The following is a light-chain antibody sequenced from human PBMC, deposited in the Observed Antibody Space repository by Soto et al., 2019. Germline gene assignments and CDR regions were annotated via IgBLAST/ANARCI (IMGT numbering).Light chain of an antibody. V-gene: IGKV3-11*01. J-gene: IGKJ3*01. Sequence: EIVLTQSPATLSLSPGESATLSCRATRSVSSYLAWYQQKPGQAPRLLIYDASSRPTDIPARFSGSGSGTDFTLTISSLEPEDFALYYCQQYKSFPFTFGPGTKVDIK. CDR3: QQYKSFPFT. CDR2: DAS. CDR1: RSVSSY.